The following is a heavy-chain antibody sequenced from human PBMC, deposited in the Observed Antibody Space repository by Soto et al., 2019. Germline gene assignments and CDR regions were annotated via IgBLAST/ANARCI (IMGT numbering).Heavy chain of an antibody. CDR2: INPNSGGT. V-gene: IGHV1-2*02. CDR1: GYTFTGYY. J-gene: IGHJ4*02. Sequence: QVQLVQSGAEVKKPGASVKVSCKASGYTFTGYYMHWVRQAPGQGLEWMGWINPNSGGTNYAQKFQGRVTMTRDPSISTAYMELSRLRSDDTAVYYCAREGAYSSGWYSFDYWGQGTLVTVSS. CDR3: AREGAYSSGWYSFDY. D-gene: IGHD6-19*01.